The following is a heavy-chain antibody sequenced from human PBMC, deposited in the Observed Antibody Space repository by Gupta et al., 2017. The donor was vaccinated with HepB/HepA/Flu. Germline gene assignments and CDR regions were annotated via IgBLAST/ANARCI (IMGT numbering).Heavy chain of an antibody. J-gene: IGHJ4*02. CDR3: ARSDWCRYDFDY. Sequence: QVQLVQSGAEMKEPGASVKVSCKASGYSFTDYYVHWVRQAPGQGLEWMGWINPRSGSTKFAQRFQGRVTLTRDTSINTAYMDLHRLRSDDTAVYYCARSDWCRYDFDYWGQGTLVPVSA. D-gene: IGHD2-8*02. V-gene: IGHV1-2*02. CDR2: INPRSGST. CDR1: GYSFTDYY.